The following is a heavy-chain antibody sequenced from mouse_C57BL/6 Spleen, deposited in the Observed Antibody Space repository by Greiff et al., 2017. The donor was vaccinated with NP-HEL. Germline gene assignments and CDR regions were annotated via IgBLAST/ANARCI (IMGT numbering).Heavy chain of an antibody. D-gene: IGHD2-5*01. CDR2: INPNNGGT. Sequence: EVQLQQSGPELVKPGASVKISCKASGYTFTDYYMNWVKQSNGKSLEWIGDINPNNGGTSYNQKFKGKATLTVDKSSSTAYMELRSLTSDDSAVYYCARPYSNYDWYFDVWGTGTTVTVSS. CDR1: GYTFTDYY. J-gene: IGHJ1*03. V-gene: IGHV1-26*01. CDR3: ARPYSNYDWYFDV.